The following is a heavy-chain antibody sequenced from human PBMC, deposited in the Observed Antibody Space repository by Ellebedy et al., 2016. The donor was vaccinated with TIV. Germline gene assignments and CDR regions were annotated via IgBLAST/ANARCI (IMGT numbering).Heavy chain of an antibody. J-gene: IGHJ4*02. CDR3: AKEGKQWLVYYFDY. V-gene: IGHV3-7*04. D-gene: IGHD6-19*01. CDR2: IKQDGSEK. Sequence: GESLKISXAASGFTFSSYWMSWVRQAPGKGLEWVANIKQDGSEKYYVDSVKGRFTISRDNAKNSLYLQMNSLRAEDTAMYYCAKEGKQWLVYYFDYWGQGTLVTVSS. CDR1: GFTFSSYW.